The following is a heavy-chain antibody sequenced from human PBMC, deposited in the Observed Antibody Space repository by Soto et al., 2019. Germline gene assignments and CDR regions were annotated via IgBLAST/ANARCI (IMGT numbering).Heavy chain of an antibody. CDR3: ARVTIFGGNYGMDV. Sequence: SETLSLTCTVSGGSVSSGSYYWSWIRQPPGKGLEWIGYIYYSGSTNYNPSLKSRVTISVDTSKNQFSLKLSSVTAADTAVYYCARVTIFGGNYGMDVWGQGTTVTSP. D-gene: IGHD3-3*01. J-gene: IGHJ6*02. CDR2: IYYSGST. CDR1: GGSVSSGSYY. V-gene: IGHV4-61*01.